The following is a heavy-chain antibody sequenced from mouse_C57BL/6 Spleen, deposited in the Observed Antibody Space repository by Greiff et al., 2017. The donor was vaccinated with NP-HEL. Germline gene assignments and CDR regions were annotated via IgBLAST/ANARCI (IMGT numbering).Heavy chain of an antibody. D-gene: IGHD2-1*01. CDR3: ARGDYGNYGGIFSYFDY. CDR2: IDPNSGGT. Sequence: QVQLQQPGAELVKPGASVKLSCKASGYTFTSYWMHWVKQRPGRGLEWIGRIDPNSGGTKYNEKFKSKATLTVDKPSSTAYMQLSSLTSEDSAVYYCARGDYGNYGGIFSYFDYWGQGTTLTVSS. V-gene: IGHV1-72*01. CDR1: GYTFTSYW. J-gene: IGHJ2*01.